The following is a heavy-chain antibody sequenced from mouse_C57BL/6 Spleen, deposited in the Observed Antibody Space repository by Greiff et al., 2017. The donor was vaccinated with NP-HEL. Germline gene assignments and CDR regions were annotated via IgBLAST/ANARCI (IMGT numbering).Heavy chain of an antibody. CDR2: IDPENGDT. D-gene: IGHD2-10*01. Sequence: EVQLQQSGAELVRPGASVKLSCTASGFNIKDDYMHWVKQRPEQGLEWIGWIDPENGDTEYAAKFQGKATITADTSYNTAYLQLSSLTSEDTAVYYCTTSLHELFAYWVQGTLVTVSA. J-gene: IGHJ3*01. V-gene: IGHV14-4*01. CDR3: TTSLHELFAY. CDR1: GFNIKDDY.